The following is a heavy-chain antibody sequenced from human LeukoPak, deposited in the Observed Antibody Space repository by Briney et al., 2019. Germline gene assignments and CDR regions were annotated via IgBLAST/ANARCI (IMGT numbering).Heavy chain of an antibody. CDR1: GYTFTSHA. Sequence: ASVKVSCKASGYTFTSHALHWVRQAPGESLEWMAWINGATGNTEYSQKLQARVTITRDTSASTAYMELSSLRSEDTAVYYCARSIIIVPNTSYYYYYMDVWGQGTTVTVSS. CDR2: INGATGNT. CDR3: ARSIIIVPNTSYYYYYMDV. V-gene: IGHV1-3*01. J-gene: IGHJ6*02. D-gene: IGHD2/OR15-2a*01.